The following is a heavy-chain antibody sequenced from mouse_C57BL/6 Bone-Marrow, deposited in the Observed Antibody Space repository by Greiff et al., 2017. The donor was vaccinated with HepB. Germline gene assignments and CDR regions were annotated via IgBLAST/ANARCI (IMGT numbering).Heavy chain of an antibody. J-gene: IGHJ2*01. D-gene: IGHD1-1*01. V-gene: IGHV1-61*01. Sequence: VQLQQPGAELVRPGSSVKLSCKASGYTFTSYWIDWVKQRPGQGLEWIGNIYPSDSETHYNQKFKDKATLTVDKSSSTAYMQLSSLTSEDSAVYYCAIITTVAYYFDYWGQGTTLTVSS. CDR1: GYTFTSYW. CDR2: IYPSDSET. CDR3: AIITTVAYYFDY.